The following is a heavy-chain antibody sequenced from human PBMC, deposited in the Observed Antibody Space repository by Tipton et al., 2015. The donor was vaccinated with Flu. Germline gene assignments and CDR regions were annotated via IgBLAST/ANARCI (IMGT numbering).Heavy chain of an antibody. CDR2: ISGSGGST. V-gene: IGHV3-23*01. CDR1: GFTFSSYD. Sequence: LSLTCAASGFTFSSYDMSWVRQAPGKGLEWVSAISGSGGSTYYADSVKGRFTISRDNSKNTLYLQMNSLRAEDTAVYYCAKDRGGSPAYSAYILSSPLGYWGQGTLVTVSS. D-gene: IGHD2-15*01. CDR3: AKDRGGSPAYSAYILSSPLGY. J-gene: IGHJ4*02.